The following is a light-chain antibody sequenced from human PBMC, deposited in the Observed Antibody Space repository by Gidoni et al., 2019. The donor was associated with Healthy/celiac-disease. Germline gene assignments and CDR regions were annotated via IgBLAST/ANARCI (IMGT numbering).Light chain of an antibody. CDR1: QSISSY. J-gene: IGKJ2*01. V-gene: IGKV1-39*01. CDR3: HHSYSTPLYT. CDR2: AAS. Sequence: DIQMTQSPSSLSASVGDRVTITCRASQSISSYLNWYQQKPGKAPKLLIYAASSLQSGVPSRFSGSGSGTDFTLTISSLQPEDFATYYCHHSYSTPLYTFGQGTKLEIK.